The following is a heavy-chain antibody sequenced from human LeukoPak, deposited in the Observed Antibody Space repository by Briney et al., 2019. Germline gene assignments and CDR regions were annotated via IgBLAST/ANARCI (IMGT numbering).Heavy chain of an antibody. J-gene: IGHJ4*02. CDR1: GFTFSDYN. V-gene: IGHV3-11*04. D-gene: IGHD4-17*01. CDR2: ISRSGSTK. CDR3: AKDYYTVTNRRYFDY. Sequence: PGGSLRLSCAASGFTFSDYNMRWIRQARGKGVEGVSSISRSGSTKYYADSVKGRFTISRDNSKNTLYLQMNSLRADDTAVYYCAKDYYTVTNRRYFDYWGQGTLVTVSS.